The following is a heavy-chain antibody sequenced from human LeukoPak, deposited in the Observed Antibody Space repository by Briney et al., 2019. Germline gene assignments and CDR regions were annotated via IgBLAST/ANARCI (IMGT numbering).Heavy chain of an antibody. V-gene: IGHV3-33*01. CDR2: IAYDGSRA. J-gene: IGHJ4*02. CDR3: TRYNNDHFDY. D-gene: IGHD1-14*01. CDR1: GFTFGGYG. Sequence: GGSLRLSCAGSGFTFGGYGMHWFRQTPGKELEWVAVIAYDGSRAFYDDSVKGRFTISRDNSKNTMSVQMDDLRAEGTAVYYCTRYNNDHFDYWGQGTLVTVSS.